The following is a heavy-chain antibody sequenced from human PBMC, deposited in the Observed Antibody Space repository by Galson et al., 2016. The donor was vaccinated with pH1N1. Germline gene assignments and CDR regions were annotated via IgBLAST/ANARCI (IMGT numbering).Heavy chain of an antibody. CDR1: GSMFEIYE. CDR2: TNGAGDA. D-gene: IGHD3-16*02. Sequence: SLRLSCAASGSMFEIYEMNWVRQAPGKGLEWVAYTNGAGDAHYADSVNGRFTLSRENSRNSLSLQMNRLRVEDTALYYCVRDVMSWGRYLDPW. J-gene: IGHJ5*02. V-gene: IGHV3-48*03. CDR3: VRDVMSWGRYLDP.